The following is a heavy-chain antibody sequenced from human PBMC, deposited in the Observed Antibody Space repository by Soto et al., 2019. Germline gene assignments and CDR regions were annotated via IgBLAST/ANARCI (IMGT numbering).Heavy chain of an antibody. J-gene: IGHJ6*02. D-gene: IGHD2-15*01. V-gene: IGHV1-2*04. CDR2: INPNSGGT. Sequence: SVKVSCKDSGYTYTGYYRHWVRQASGQGLEWMGWINPNSGGTNYAQKFQGWVTMTRDTSISTAYMELSRLRSDDTAVYYCARGYCSGGSCYSVMDVWGQGTTVTVSS. CDR3: ARGYCSGGSCYSVMDV. CDR1: GYTYTGYY.